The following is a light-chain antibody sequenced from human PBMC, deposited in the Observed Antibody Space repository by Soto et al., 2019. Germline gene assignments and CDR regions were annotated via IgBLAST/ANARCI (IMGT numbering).Light chain of an antibody. J-gene: IGKJ5*01. Sequence: EIVLTKSKATLSVSPGERATLSCRATDTVGTNLAWFQRKAGQPPRLLIYGSSTRATGVPERFSGSGSGTDFTLSISSLEPEDFAVYYCQLSQQRSSWPPIAFGQGTLLEI. V-gene: IGKV3-15*01. CDR2: GSS. CDR3: QLSQQRSSWPPIA. CDR1: DTVGTN.